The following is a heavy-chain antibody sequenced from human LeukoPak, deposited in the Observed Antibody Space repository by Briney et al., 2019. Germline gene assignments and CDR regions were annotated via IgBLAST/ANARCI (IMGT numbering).Heavy chain of an antibody. V-gene: IGHV3-23*01. CDR1: GFTFPSYA. D-gene: IGHD1-1*01. Sequence: PGGSLRLSCAASGFTFPSYAMTRVRQAPGRGLECVSVISGSGSNTDYADSVKGRFTISRDNSKNTLSLQMNSLRAGDVALCCCAKLVGSGKTPTDYWGQGTLVTVSS. J-gene: IGHJ4*02. CDR2: ISGSGSNT. CDR3: AKLVGSGKTPTDY.